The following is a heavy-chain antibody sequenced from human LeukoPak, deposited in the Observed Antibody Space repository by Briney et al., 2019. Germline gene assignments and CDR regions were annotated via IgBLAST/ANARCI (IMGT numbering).Heavy chain of an antibody. V-gene: IGHV3-9*01. CDR3: ARYRSSPNFDY. Sequence: GGSLRLSCAASGFTFDDYAMHWVRQAPGKGLEWVSGISWNSGSVGYADSVKGRFTISRDNANNSLYLQMNSLRAEDTAVYFCARYRSSPNFDYWGQGTLVTVSS. CDR1: GFTFDDYA. J-gene: IGHJ4*02. CDR2: ISWNSGSV. D-gene: IGHD6-13*01.